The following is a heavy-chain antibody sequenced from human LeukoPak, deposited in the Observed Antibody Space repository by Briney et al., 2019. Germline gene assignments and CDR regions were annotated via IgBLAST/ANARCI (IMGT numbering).Heavy chain of an antibody. Sequence: PGGSLRLSCAASGFTFSSYLMSWVRQAPGKGLEWVANIKQDGSEKYYVDSVKGRFTISRDNAKNSLYLQMNSLRAEDTAVYYCARESGYSGYDSFDYWGQGNLVTVSS. D-gene: IGHD5-12*01. V-gene: IGHV3-7*01. CDR1: GFTFSSYL. J-gene: IGHJ4*02. CDR2: IKQDGSEK. CDR3: ARESGYSGYDSFDY.